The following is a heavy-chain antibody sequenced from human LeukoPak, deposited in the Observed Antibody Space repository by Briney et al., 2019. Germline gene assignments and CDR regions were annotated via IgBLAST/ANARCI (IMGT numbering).Heavy chain of an antibody. CDR2: LSPKTGVR. J-gene: IGHJ5*02. Sequence: ASVKVSCKTSGFNLTDYYIHWVRQAPGQGLEWMGWLSPKTGVRNYAPKFQGKVTLTRDTSINTAFIEVNRMTSDDTAMFYCVRVSGSGFRTGLRFDPWGPGTLVTVSS. CDR1: GFNLTDYY. CDR3: VRVSGSGFRTGLRFDP. V-gene: IGHV1-2*02. D-gene: IGHD1-1*01.